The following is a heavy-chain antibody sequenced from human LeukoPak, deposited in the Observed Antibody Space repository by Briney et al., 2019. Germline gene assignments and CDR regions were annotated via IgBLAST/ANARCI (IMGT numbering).Heavy chain of an antibody. CDR1: GFTFSSYA. D-gene: IGHD2-2*01. CDR2: ISGSGGST. CDR3: AKDRRYCSSTSCQRGYFDY. Sequence: GGSLRLSCAASGFTFSSYAMSWVRPAPGKGLEWVSAISGSGGSTYYADSVKGRFTISRDNSKNTLYLQMNSLRAEDTAVYYCAKDRRYCSSTSCQRGYFDYWGQGTLVTVSS. J-gene: IGHJ4*02. V-gene: IGHV3-23*01.